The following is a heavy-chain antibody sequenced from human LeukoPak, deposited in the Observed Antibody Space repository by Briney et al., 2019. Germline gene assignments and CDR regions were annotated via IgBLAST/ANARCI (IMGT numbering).Heavy chain of an antibody. Sequence: GGSLRLSCAASGFTFSSYAMSWVRQAPGKGLEWVSAISGSGGSTYYAYSVKGRFTISRDNSKNTLYLQMNSLRAEDTAVYYCAKGLWMLMGYFDYWGQGTLVTVSS. CDR1: GFTFSSYA. D-gene: IGHD2-2*03. J-gene: IGHJ4*02. V-gene: IGHV3-23*01. CDR2: ISGSGGST. CDR3: AKGLWMLMGYFDY.